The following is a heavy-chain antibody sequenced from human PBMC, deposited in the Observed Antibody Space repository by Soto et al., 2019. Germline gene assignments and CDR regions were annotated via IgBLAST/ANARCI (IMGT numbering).Heavy chain of an antibody. J-gene: IGHJ6*02. V-gene: IGHV4-39*01. Sequence: SETLSVTSTVSGGSIRSRSYHWGCIRQPPRKGMEWIGSIYYSGSTYYNPYLKSRVTISVDTSKNQSSMKLSSVTAADTAVYYCARTEMATYYYYYCMDVWGQGTTVT. CDR2: IYYSGST. CDR1: GGSIRSRSYH. CDR3: ARTEMATYYYYYCMDV. D-gene: IGHD5-12*01.